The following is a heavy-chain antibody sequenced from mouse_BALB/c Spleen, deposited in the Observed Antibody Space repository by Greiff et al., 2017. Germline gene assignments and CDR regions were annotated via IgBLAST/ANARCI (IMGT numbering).Heavy chain of an antibody. V-gene: IGHV3-6*02. J-gene: IGHJ4*01. CDR1: GYSITSGYY. CDR3: ARDRGRRAMDY. CDR2: ISYDGSN. Sequence: EVKLQESGPGLVKPSQSLSLTCSVTGYSITSGYYWNWIRQFPGNKLEWMGYISYDGSNNYNPSLKNRISITRDTSKNQFFLKLNSVTTEDTATYYCARDRGRRAMDYWGQGTSVTVSS. D-gene: IGHD3-3*01.